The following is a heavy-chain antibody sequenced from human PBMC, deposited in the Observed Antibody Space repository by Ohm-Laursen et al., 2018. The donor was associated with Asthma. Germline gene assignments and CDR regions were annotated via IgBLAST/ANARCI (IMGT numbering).Heavy chain of an antibody. CDR2: IYYSGST. CDR3: ARIRNDYGDYEFDY. Sequence: GTLSLTCTVSGGSISSYYWSWIRQPPGKGLEWIGYIYYSGSTNYNPSPKSRVTISVDTSKNQFSLKLSSVTAADTAVYYCARIRNDYGDYEFDYWGQGTLVTVSS. V-gene: IGHV4-59*01. CDR1: GGSISSYY. J-gene: IGHJ4*02. D-gene: IGHD4-17*01.